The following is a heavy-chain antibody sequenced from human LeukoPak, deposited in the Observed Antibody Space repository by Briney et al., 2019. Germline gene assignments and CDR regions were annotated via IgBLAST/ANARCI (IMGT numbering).Heavy chain of an antibody. CDR3: ALDPCSGGSCYSAYFDY. Sequence: SVKVSCKASGGTFSSYAISWVRQAPGQGLEWMGRIIPICGIANYAQKFQGRVTITADKSTSTAYMELSSLRSEDTAVYYCALDPCSGGSCYSAYFDYWGQGTLVTVSS. D-gene: IGHD2-15*01. V-gene: IGHV1-69*04. CDR1: GGTFSSYA. CDR2: IIPICGIA. J-gene: IGHJ4*02.